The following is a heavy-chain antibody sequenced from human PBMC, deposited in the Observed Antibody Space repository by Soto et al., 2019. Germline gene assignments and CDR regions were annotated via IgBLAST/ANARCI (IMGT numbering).Heavy chain of an antibody. J-gene: IGHJ3*02. Sequence: EVQLLESGGGLVQPGGSLRLSCAVSGFTFSNYAMHWVRQAPGKGLEWVSGISGGGGSTFYADSVKGRFTISRDNSMNTLYLHVSSLRAEDTAVYYCAKVYYSGTFPGAFDIWDQGTMVTVSS. V-gene: IGHV3-23*01. D-gene: IGHD1-26*01. CDR3: AKVYYSGTFPGAFDI. CDR1: GFTFSNYA. CDR2: ISGGGGST.